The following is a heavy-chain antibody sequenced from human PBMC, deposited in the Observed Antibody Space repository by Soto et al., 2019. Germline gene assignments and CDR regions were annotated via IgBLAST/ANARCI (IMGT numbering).Heavy chain of an antibody. J-gene: IGHJ5*02. CDR3: ASDRLSGYDSPGFYT. CDR2: INPSDGNR. V-gene: IGHV1-18*01. D-gene: IGHD5-12*01. Sequence: ASVKVSRKASGYSFSFYRMNRVRHAPGKGLEWMGWINPSDGNRNFAQKFEDRVTMTTATSTNTVFLELRSLKSDDTAIYYCASDRLSGYDSPGFYTWGQGTMVTVS. CDR1: GYSFSFYR.